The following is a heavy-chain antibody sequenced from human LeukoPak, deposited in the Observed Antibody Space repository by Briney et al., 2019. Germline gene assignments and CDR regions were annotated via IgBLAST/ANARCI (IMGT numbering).Heavy chain of an antibody. Sequence: SQTLSLTCTVSGASISSGSYFWSWIRQHPGKGLEWIGYIYNSGSAYYNPSLKSRVIISVDTSKNQFSLKLSSVTAADTAVYYCARAAHYDQAFDIWGQGTMVTVSS. CDR3: ARAAHYDQAFDI. CDR1: GASISSGSYF. J-gene: IGHJ3*02. CDR2: IYNSGSA. D-gene: IGHD5-12*01. V-gene: IGHV4-31*03.